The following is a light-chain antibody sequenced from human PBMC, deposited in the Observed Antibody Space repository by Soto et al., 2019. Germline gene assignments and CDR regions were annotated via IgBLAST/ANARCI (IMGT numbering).Light chain of an antibody. CDR3: QQRSDWSS. J-gene: IGKJ4*01. CDR2: DAL. V-gene: IGKV3-11*01. CDR1: QSVSSY. Sequence: EIVLTQSPATMSLSPGERATLSCRASQSVSSYLAWYQQRPGQAPRLLIYDALKRAPGIPARFSSSGSGTDFTLTISSLEPEDFAVYYCQQRSDWSSFGGGTKVEIK.